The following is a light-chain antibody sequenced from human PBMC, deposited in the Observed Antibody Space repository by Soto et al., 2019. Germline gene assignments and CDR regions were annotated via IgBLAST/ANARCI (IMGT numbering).Light chain of an antibody. CDR1: HSISSY. CDR2: AAS. CDR3: PQGYSTTRS. J-gene: IGKJ4*02. Sequence: QKNKSAEPLSAKGGESRRIPYRASHSISSYLNWYQQKPGKAPKLLIYAASSLQSGVPSRFSGSGSGTDFTLTISSLLPDPFATYYCPQGYSTTRSFAGGTQGG. V-gene: IGKV1-39*01.